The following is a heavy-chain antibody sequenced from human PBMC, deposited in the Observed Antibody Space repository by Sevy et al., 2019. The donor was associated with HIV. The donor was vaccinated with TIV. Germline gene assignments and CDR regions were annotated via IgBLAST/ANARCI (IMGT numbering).Heavy chain of an antibody. CDR1: GYTFTGYY. Sequence: ASVKVSCKASGYTFTGYYMHWVRQAPGQGLEWMGRINPNSGGTNYAQKFQGRVTMTRDTSISTAYMELSRLRSDDTAVYYCARDYYDSSGYYYSGYWGQGTLVTVSS. J-gene: IGHJ4*02. V-gene: IGHV1-2*06. D-gene: IGHD3-22*01. CDR3: ARDYYDSSGYYYSGY. CDR2: INPNSGGT.